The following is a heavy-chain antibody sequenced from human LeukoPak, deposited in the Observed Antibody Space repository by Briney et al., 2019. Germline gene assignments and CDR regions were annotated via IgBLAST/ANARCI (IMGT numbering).Heavy chain of an antibody. V-gene: IGHV1-2*02. J-gene: IGHJ4*02. CDR2: INPNSGGT. Sequence: ASVKVSCKASGYTFTGYYMHWVRQAPGQGLEWMGWINPNSGGTNYAQKFQGRVTMTRDTSISTAYMELSSLRSEDTAVYYCARDASGSYRFDYWGQGTLVTVSS. CDR1: GYTFTGYY. CDR3: ARDASGSYRFDY. D-gene: IGHD1-26*01.